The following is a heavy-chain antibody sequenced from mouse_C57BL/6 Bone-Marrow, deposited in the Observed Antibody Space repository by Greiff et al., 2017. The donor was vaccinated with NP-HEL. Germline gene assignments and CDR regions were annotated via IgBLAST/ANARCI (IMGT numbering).Heavy chain of an antibody. V-gene: IGHV1-52*01. D-gene: IGHD1-1*01. CDR1: GYTFTSYW. Sequence: QVQLQQPGAELVRPGSSVTLSCKASGYTFTSYWMHWVKQRPIQGLEWIGNIDPSDSETHYNQKFKDKATLTVDKSSSTAYMQLSSLTSEDSAVYYCARHYYGSSSYYFDYWGQGTTLTVSS. CDR2: IDPSDSET. CDR3: ARHYYGSSSYYFDY. J-gene: IGHJ2*01.